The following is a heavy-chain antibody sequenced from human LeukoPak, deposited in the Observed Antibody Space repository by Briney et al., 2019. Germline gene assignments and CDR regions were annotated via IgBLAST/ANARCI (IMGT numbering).Heavy chain of an antibody. CDR1: GITVSNYG. CDR3: AKASWVSSTDAVR. CDR2: ISESGGGT. Sequence: PGGSLRLSCVVSGITVSNYGMSWVRQAPGKGLEWVSGISESGGGTNYADSVKGRFTLSSDSSRNTVYFQLNNLRVEDTAIYYCAKASWVSSTDAVRWGQGTLVTVSS. D-gene: IGHD3-16*01. J-gene: IGHJ4*02. V-gene: IGHV3-23*01.